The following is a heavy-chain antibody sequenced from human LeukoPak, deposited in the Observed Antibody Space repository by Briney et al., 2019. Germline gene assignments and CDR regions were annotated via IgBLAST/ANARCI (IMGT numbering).Heavy chain of an antibody. CDR3: VRGVPVTPGIDY. V-gene: IGHV3-74*01. CDR2: ICTDETTI. D-gene: IGHD2-2*01. Sequence: GGSLRLSCAASGFTFSTYCMHWVRQPPGKGLVWVSQICTDETTIRNADSVKGRFTISRDNAKNTLYLQMSSLRVEDTAVYYCVRGVPVTPGIDYWGQGTLVTVS. CDR1: GFTFSTYC. J-gene: IGHJ4*02.